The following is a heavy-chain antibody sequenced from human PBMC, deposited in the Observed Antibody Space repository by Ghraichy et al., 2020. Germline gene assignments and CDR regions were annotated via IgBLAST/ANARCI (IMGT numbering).Heavy chain of an antibody. D-gene: IGHD3-10*01. J-gene: IGHJ4*02. CDR3: ARDLATKYGSGSYFY. CDR2: INPNSGGT. CDR1: GYTFTGYY. Sequence: ASVKVSCKASGYTFTGYYMHWVRQAPGQGLEWMGRINPNSGGTNYAQKFQGRVTMTRDTSISTAYMELSRLRSDDTAVYYCARDLATKYGSGSYFYWGQGTLVTVSS. V-gene: IGHV1-2*06.